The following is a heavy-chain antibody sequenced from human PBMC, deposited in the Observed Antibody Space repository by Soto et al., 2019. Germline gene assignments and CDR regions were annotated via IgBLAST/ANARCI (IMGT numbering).Heavy chain of an antibody. Sequence: QVQLVQSGAEVKKPGASVKVSCKASGYTSTAYPMHWVRQAPGQRLEWMGWINVANGDTGYSQKFQGRVTVTRDTSASTVYMQVSSLTSEDTAVYYCARKDYYGAGIYYFDHWGQGTLVTVSS. V-gene: IGHV1-3*01. D-gene: IGHD3-10*01. J-gene: IGHJ4*02. CDR1: GYTSTAYP. CDR2: INVANGDT. CDR3: ARKDYYGAGIYYFDH.